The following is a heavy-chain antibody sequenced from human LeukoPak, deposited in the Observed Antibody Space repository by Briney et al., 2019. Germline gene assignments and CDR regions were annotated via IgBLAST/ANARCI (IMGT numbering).Heavy chain of an antibody. J-gene: IGHJ4*02. D-gene: IGHD6-6*01. CDR1: GYSFNTYG. CDR3: ARVDFSSSSFGF. CDR2: IYPGDSDT. Sequence: GESLKISCKASGYSFNTYGIGWVRQMPGKGLEWMAIIYPGDSDTRYSPSFQGQVTISADKSISTACLQWSSLKASDTAMFYCARVDFSSSSFGFWGQGTLVTVSS. V-gene: IGHV5-51*01.